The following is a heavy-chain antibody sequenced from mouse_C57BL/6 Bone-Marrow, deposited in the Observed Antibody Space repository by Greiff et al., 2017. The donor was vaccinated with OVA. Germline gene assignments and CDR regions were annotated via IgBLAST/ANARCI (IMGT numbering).Heavy chain of an antibody. CDR2: IHPNSGST. V-gene: IGHV1-64*01. CDR3: ARSYYGSSYPYYFDY. Sequence: QVQLQQPGAELVKPGASVKLSCKASGYTFTSYWMHWVKQRPGQGLEWIGMIHPNSGSTNYNEKFKSKATLPVDKSSSTAYMQLSSLTSEDSAVYYCARSYYGSSYPYYFDYWGQGTTLTVSS. D-gene: IGHD1-1*01. J-gene: IGHJ2*01. CDR1: GYTFTSYW.